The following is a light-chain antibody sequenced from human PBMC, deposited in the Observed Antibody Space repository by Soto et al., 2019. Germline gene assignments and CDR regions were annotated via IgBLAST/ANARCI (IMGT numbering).Light chain of an antibody. J-gene: IGKJ5*01. CDR2: DAS. CDR1: QGISNS. CDR3: QKYHGAPA. V-gene: IGKV1-27*01. Sequence: IHRSHSPSSLSASVVYRVTITFRASQGISNSLVWYQQKPGKVLKLLIYDASTLQSGVPSRFSGSGSGTDFTLTISSLQPEDVATYYCQKYHGAPASGQGARLEVK.